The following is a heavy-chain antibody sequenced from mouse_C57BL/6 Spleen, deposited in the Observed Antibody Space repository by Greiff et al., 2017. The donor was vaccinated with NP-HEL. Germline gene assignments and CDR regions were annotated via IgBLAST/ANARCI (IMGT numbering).Heavy chain of an antibody. J-gene: IGHJ2*01. V-gene: IGHV1-42*01. CDR1: GYSFTGYY. D-gene: IGHD1-1*01. CDR2: INPSTGGT. CDR3: ERRGYYYGPFAY. Sequence: VQLQQSGPELVKPGASVKISCKASGYSFTGYYMNWVKQSPEKSLEWIGEINPSTGGTTYNQKFKAKATLTVDKSSSTAYMQLKSLTSEDSAVYYCERRGYYYGPFAYWGQGTTLTVSS.